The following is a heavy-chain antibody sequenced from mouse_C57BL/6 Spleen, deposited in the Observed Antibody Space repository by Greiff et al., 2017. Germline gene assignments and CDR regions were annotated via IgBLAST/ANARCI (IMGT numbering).Heavy chain of an antibody. D-gene: IGHD1-1*01. Sequence: VQLKQSGTVLARPGASVKMSCKTSGYTFTSYWMHWVKQRPGQGLEWIGAIYPGNSDTSYNQKFKGKAKLTAVTSASTAYMELSSLTNEDSAVYYCTRSPVVATNYFDYWGQGTTLTVSS. CDR1: GYTFTSYW. J-gene: IGHJ2*01. V-gene: IGHV1-5*01. CDR2: IYPGNSDT. CDR3: TRSPVVATNYFDY.